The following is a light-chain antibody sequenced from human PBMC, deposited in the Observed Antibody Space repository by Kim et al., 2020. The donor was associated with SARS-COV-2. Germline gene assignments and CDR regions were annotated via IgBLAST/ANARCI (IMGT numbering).Light chain of an antibody. CDR3: QQRRNWPVT. V-gene: IGKV3-11*01. J-gene: IGKJ5*01. CDR2: DVS. CDR1: QSVGSY. Sequence: EIVLTQAPVTLSLSPGERATLACRASQSVGSYLVWYHQRPGQSPRLLMYDVSKRATGIPVRFSGTGSGTDFTLTISSLEPEDFGVYFCQQRRNWPVTFGQGTRLEIK.